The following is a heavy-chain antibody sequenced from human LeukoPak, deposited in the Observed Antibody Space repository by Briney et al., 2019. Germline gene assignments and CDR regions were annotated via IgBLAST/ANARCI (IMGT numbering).Heavy chain of an antibody. V-gene: IGHV4-61*01. CDR1: GGSVSSGSYY. D-gene: IGHD1-26*01. CDR3: ARVRYSGSYYLDY. J-gene: IGHJ4*02. Sequence: PSGTLSLTCTVSGGSVSSGSYYWSWIRQPPGKGLEWIGYIYYSGSTNYNPSLKSRVTISVDTSKNQFSLKLSSVTAADTAVYYCARVRYSGSYYLDYWGQGTLVTVSS. CDR2: IYYSGST.